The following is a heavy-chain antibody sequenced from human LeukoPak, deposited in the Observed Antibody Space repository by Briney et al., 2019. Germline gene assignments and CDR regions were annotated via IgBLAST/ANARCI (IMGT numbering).Heavy chain of an antibody. V-gene: IGHV3-23*01. CDR2: ISGSGGST. CDR3: ARAGLSDAFDI. CDR1: GFTFSSYA. Sequence: QAGGSLRLSCAASGFTFSSYAMSWVRQAPGKGLEWVSAISGSGGSTYYADSVKGRFTISRENAKNSLYLQMNSLRAGDTAVYYCARAGLSDAFDIWGQGTMVTVSS. D-gene: IGHD2-15*01. J-gene: IGHJ3*02.